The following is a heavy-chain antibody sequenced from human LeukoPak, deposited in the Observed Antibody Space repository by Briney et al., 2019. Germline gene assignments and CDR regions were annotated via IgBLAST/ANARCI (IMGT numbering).Heavy chain of an antibody. V-gene: IGHV3-7*04. Sequence: GGSLRLSCSASGFTFSTYWMSWVRQAPGKGLEWVANIKENGSEKNYADSVKGRFTISRDNAKNSLYLQMNSLRAEDTAVHYCARGYTCGYWGQGTLVIVSS. D-gene: IGHD5-18*01. CDR3: ARGYTCGY. CDR2: IKENGSEK. CDR1: GFTFSTYW. J-gene: IGHJ4*02.